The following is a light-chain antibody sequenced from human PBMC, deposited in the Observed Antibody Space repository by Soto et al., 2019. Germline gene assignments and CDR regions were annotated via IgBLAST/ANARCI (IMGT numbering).Light chain of an antibody. CDR1: QGISSY. V-gene: IGKV1-8*01. Sequence: AIRMTQSPSSLSASTGDRVTITCRASQGISSYLAWYQQKPGKAPKLLIYAASTLQSGVPSRFSGSGSGTDFTLTISCLQSEDFAIYYCQQYYSYPLLTFGGGTKVEIK. CDR3: QQYYSYPLLT. J-gene: IGKJ4*01. CDR2: AAS.